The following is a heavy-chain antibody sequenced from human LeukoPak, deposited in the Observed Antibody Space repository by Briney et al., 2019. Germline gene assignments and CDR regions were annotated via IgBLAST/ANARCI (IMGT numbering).Heavy chain of an antibody. D-gene: IGHD3-10*01. Sequence: HPGGTLRLSCEVSGFTFSTFGMNWLRQAPGKGLELVSSFRGDGGSTYYAESVKGRFTISRDNSKNTVYLQMNNLRVEDTAIYYCAKDGYGSGGRWFDPWGQGTLVTVSS. J-gene: IGHJ5*02. CDR3: AKDGYGSGGRWFDP. CDR2: FRGDGGST. V-gene: IGHV3-23*01. CDR1: GFTFSTFG.